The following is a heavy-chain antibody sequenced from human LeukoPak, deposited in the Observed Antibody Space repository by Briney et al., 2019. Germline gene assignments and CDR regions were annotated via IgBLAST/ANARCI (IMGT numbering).Heavy chain of an antibody. CDR2: ISGSGGST. V-gene: IGHV3-23*01. D-gene: IGHD6-13*01. J-gene: IGHJ4*02. Sequence: GGSLRLSCAASGFTFSSYAMSWVRQAPGQGLEWVSAISGSGGSTYYADSVKGRFTISRDNSKNTLYLQMNSLRAEDTAVYYCANPSAGSNWFSDYWGQGTLVTVSS. CDR3: ANPSAGSNWFSDY. CDR1: GFTFSSYA.